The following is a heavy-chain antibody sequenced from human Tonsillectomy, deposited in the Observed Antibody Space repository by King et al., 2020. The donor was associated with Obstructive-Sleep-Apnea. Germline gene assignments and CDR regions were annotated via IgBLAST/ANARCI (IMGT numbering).Heavy chain of an antibody. J-gene: IGHJ1*01. CDR1: GFTVSTNY. CDR3: TYTYYEDSSGYYYESYCQH. CDR2: SYSVGSA. Sequence: QLVQSGGGLVQPGGSLRLSCAASGFTVSTNYMSWVRQAPGKGLEWVSVSYSVGSAYYADSVKGRFIISRDNSKNTVSLQMNSLRAEDTAVYYCTYTYYEDSSGYYYESYCQHWGQGTLVTVSS. D-gene: IGHD3-22*01. V-gene: IGHV3-66*01.